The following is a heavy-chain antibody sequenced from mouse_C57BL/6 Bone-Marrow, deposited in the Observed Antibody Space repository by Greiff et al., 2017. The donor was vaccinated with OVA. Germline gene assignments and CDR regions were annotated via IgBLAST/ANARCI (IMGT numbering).Heavy chain of an antibody. CDR2: INYDGSST. D-gene: IGHD3-3*01. J-gene: IGHJ1*03. CDR1: GFTFSDYY. V-gene: IGHV5-16*01. CDR3: ARGGWDWYFDV. Sequence: EVKLVESEGGLVQPGSSMKLSCTASGFTFSDYYMAWVRQVPEKGLEWVANINYDGSSTYYLDSLQSRFIISRDNAKNILYLQMSSLKSEDTATYYCARGGWDWYFDVWGTGTTVTVSS.